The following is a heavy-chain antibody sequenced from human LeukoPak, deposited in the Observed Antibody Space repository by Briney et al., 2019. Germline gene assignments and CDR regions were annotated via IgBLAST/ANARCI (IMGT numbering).Heavy chain of an antibody. V-gene: IGHV3-49*04. CDR1: GFTFGDYA. CDR2: IRSKAYGGTT. D-gene: IGHD2-2*02. CDR3: TRVGIVVVPAAIVRYYYYYMDV. J-gene: IGHJ6*03. Sequence: GGSLRLSCTASGFTFGDYAMSWVRQAPGKGLEWVGFIRSKAYGGTTEYAASVKGRFTIPRDDSKSIAYLQMNSLKTEDTAVYYCTRVGIVVVPAAIVRYYYYYMDVWGKGTTVTVSS.